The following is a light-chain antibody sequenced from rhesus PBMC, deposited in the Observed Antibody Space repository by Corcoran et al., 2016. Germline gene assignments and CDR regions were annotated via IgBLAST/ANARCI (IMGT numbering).Light chain of an antibody. V-gene: IGKV1-74*01. CDR1: ENVNNY. Sequence: DIQMTQSPSSLSASVGDRVTITCRASENVNNYLNWYQQKPGKAPKLLIYKASTLQSGVPSRCSGSGSGTDYPFTTSSLQPEDVATYYCQHGYGTPTFGQGTKVEIK. CDR2: KAS. CDR3: QHGYGTPT. J-gene: IGKJ1*01.